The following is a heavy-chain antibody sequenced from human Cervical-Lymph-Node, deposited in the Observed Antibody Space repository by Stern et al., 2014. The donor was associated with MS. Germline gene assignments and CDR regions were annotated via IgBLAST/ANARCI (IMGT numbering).Heavy chain of an antibody. CDR3: ARVGSARRGSGWFDP. CDR2: ITSVLNTT. Sequence: QVQLVESGAEVKKPGSSVKVSCKASGGTSRRNAISWVRQAPGQGLEWMGGITSVLNTTNYAQKFQGRVTIAADESTSTTYMELSSLRSDDTAVYYCARVGSARRGSGWFDPWGQGTLVTVSS. J-gene: IGHJ5*02. V-gene: IGHV1-69*01. D-gene: IGHD3-10*01. CDR1: GGTSRRNA.